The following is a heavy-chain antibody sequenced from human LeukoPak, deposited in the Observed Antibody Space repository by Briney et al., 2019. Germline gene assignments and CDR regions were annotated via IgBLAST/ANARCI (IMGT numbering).Heavy chain of an antibody. Sequence: SETLSLTCTVSGGSISSGGYYWSWIRQHPRKGLEWIGYIYYSGSTYYNPSLKSRVTISVDTSKNQSSLKLSSATAADTAVSHCARDHSDRSSYYYYYGTDATGQGTTVTVSS. CDR1: GGSISSGGYY. D-gene: IGHD6-13*01. J-gene: IGHJ6*02. CDR3: ARDHSDRSSYYYYYGTDA. CDR2: IYYSGST. V-gene: IGHV4-31*03.